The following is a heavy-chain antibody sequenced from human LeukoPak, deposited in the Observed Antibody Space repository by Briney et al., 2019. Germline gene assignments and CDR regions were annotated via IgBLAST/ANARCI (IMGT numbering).Heavy chain of an antibody. D-gene: IGHD6-13*01. CDR2: INQDGSET. V-gene: IGHV3-7*03. CDR3: ARGSGSSWYFYFDY. Sequence: GGSLRLSCALSGFTPIHYWMTWVRQAPGKGLEWVANINQDGSETFYVDSVKGRFTISRDNAKNSVYLQMNSLRAEDTALYYCARGSGSSWYFYFDYWGQGTLVTVSS. CDR1: GFTPIHYW. J-gene: IGHJ4*02.